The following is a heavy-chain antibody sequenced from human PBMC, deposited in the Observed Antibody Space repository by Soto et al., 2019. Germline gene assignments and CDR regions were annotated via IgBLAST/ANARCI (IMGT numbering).Heavy chain of an antibody. CDR1: GGTLSSYA. J-gene: IGHJ5*02. V-gene: IGHV1-69*01. Sequence: QVQLVQSGAEVKKPGSSVKVSCKASGGTLSSYAIIWVRQAPGQGLVWMGGVIAISGTTNYAQKFQDRVTIMANESTGTAYMELSSLRSDDTAVYYCARDRQYYSDSSGRWFDPWGQGTLVNVSS. CDR3: ARDRQYYSDSSGRWFDP. D-gene: IGHD3-22*01. CDR2: VIAISGTT.